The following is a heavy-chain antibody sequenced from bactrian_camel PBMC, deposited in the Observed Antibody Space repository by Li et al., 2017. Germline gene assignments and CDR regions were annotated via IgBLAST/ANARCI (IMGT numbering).Heavy chain of an antibody. J-gene: IGHJ4*01. V-gene: IGHV3S26*01. CDR2: FCRDGGADYA. CDR3: AEGRGSRGEHCYSLNY. CDR1: GDTDSQYC. D-gene: IGHD6*01. Sequence: QVQLVESGGGSVQTGGSLRLSCAASGDTDSQYCMTWFRQAPGKEREGVAAFCRDGGADYASYADSVKGRFTISQDSARNTVYLQMNNLQPEDTATYYCAEGRGSRGEHCYSLNYWGQGTQVTVS.